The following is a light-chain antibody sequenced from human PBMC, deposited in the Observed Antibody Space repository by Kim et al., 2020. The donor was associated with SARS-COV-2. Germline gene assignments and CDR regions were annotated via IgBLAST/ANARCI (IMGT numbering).Light chain of an antibody. J-gene: IGLJ3*02. CDR3: ALYMGVGIWV. CDR1: SGSVSNTNY. CDR2: NTD. V-gene: IGLV8-61*01. Sequence: GGTVTLTCGLSSGSVSNTNYARCYQQTPGQAPRTVIYNTDTRSSGVPDRCSGSILGNKAALTITGAQADDECDYYCALYMGVGIWVIGGGTKVTVL.